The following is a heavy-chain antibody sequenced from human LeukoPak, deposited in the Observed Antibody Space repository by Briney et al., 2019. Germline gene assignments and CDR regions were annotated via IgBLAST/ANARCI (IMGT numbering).Heavy chain of an antibody. CDR1: GGSISSSNW. J-gene: IGHJ3*02. CDR3: ARYPPLLGVDAFDI. V-gene: IGHV4-4*02. CDR2: IYHSGST. D-gene: IGHD2-8*02. Sequence: ASETLSLTCAVSGGSISSSNWWSWVRQPPGKGLEWIGEIYHSGSTNYNPSLKSRVTISVDKSKNQFSLKLSSVIAADTAVYYCARYPPLLGVDAFDIWGQGTMVTVSS.